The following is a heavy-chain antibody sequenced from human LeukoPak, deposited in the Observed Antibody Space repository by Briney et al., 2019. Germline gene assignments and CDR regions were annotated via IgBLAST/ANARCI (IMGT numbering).Heavy chain of an antibody. J-gene: IGHJ4*02. CDR1: GGSIVISSYY. CDR3: ARHSGMVDRHFAH. V-gene: IGHV4-39*01. CDR2: MSYGGTP. Sequence: SETLSLTCNVSGGSIVISSYYWGWVRQSPGKGLEWIGSMSYGGTPYYNPSLKSRVTMSVDTSKNTFSLKVTSVTAADTAVYFCARHSGMVDRHFAHWGQGTLVPVSS. D-gene: IGHD3-3*01.